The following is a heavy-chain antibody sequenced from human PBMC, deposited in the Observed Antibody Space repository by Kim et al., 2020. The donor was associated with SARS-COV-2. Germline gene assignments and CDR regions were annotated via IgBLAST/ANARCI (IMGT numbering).Heavy chain of an antibody. CDR1: GGSFSGYY. J-gene: IGHJ4*02. V-gene: IGHV4-34*01. Sequence: SETLSLTCAVYGGSFSGYYWSWIRQPPGKGLEWIGEINHSGSTNYNPSLKSRVTISVDTSKNQFSLKPSSVTAADTAVYYCARTARGWLQSFDYWGQGTL. D-gene: IGHD5-12*01. CDR2: INHSGST. CDR3: ARTARGWLQSFDY.